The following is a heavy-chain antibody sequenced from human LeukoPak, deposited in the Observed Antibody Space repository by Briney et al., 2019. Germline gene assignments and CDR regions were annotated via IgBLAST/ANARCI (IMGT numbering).Heavy chain of an antibody. CDR1: GGIFSSYA. D-gene: IGHD4-17*01. V-gene: IGHV1-69*13. J-gene: IGHJ3*02. CDR3: ARTHDYGDYDTFSNAFDI. Sequence: GASVKVSCKASGGIFSSYAISWVRQAPGQGLEWMGGIIPIFGTANYAQKFQGRVTITADESTSTAYMELSSLRSEDTAVYYCARTHDYGDYDTFSNAFDIWGQGTMVTVSS. CDR2: IIPIFGTA.